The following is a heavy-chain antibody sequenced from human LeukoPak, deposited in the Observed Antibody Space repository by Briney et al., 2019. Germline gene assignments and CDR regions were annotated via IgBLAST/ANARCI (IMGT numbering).Heavy chain of an antibody. V-gene: IGHV4-59*01. CDR1: GDSIIGSY. CDR3: ARRRYYDSSGYNPTYYFDY. Sequence: SETLSLTCAVSGDSIIGSYWSWIRQAPGRGLEWIGYIYYSVDTDYNPSLKSRVTISVDMSKKQISLRLTSVTAADTAVYYCARRRYYDSSGYNPTYYFDYWGQGILVTVSS. D-gene: IGHD3-22*01. CDR2: IYYSVDT. J-gene: IGHJ4*02.